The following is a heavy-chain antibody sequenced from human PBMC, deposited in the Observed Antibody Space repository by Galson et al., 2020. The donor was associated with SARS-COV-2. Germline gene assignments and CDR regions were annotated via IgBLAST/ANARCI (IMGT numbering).Heavy chain of an antibody. Sequence: ASVKFSCKVSGYTLTELSMHWVRQAPGKGLEWMGGFDPEDGETIYAQKFQGRVTMTEDTSTDTAYMELSSLRSEDTAVYYCATTLSSSWYSGYWFDPWGQGTLVTVSS. D-gene: IGHD6-13*01. V-gene: IGHV1-24*01. CDR2: FDPEDGET. CDR1: GYTLTELS. J-gene: IGHJ5*02. CDR3: ATTLSSSWYSGYWFDP.